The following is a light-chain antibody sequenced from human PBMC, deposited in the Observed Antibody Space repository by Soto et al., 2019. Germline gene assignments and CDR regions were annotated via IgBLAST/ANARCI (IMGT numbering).Light chain of an antibody. CDR2: RNN. CDR3: ATWDDSLNGFYV. J-gene: IGLJ1*01. Sequence: QSVLTQPPSASGTPGQGVTISCSGSTSNIGSNYVYWYQQLPGTAPKLIIYRNNQRPSGVPDRFSGSKSGTSASLAISGLRSDDEADYFCATWDDSLNGFYVFGTGTKLTVL. V-gene: IGLV1-47*01. CDR1: TSNIGSNY.